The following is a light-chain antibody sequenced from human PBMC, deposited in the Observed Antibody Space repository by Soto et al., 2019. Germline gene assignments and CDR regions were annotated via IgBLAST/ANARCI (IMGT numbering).Light chain of an antibody. CDR3: QQYDNSPGT. CDR2: AAS. V-gene: IGKV3-20*01. J-gene: IGKJ1*01. Sequence: DIVWTQSPGTLSVSTGERATLACRASQSVRSAHFAWYQQRPGRAPRLLIYAASTRSTGIPARFSGSGSGTDFSLTISRLEPEDFAVYYCQQYDNSPGTFGPGTKVEIK. CDR1: QSVRSAH.